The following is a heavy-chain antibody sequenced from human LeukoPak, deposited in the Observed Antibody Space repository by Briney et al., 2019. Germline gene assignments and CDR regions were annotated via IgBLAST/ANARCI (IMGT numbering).Heavy chain of an antibody. Sequence: GGSLRLSCAASGFTVSSNYMSWVRQAPGKGLEWASVIYSGGSTYYADSVKGRFTISRDNSKNTLYLQMNSLRAEDTAVYYCAREIAVAGGGGYWGQGTLVTVSS. CDR2: IYSGGST. D-gene: IGHD6-19*01. CDR1: GFTVSSNY. CDR3: AREIAVAGGGGY. J-gene: IGHJ4*02. V-gene: IGHV3-53*01.